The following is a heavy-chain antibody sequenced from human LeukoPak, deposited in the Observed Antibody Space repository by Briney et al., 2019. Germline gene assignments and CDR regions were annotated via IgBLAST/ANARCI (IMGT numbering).Heavy chain of an antibody. CDR2: IYYSGST. J-gene: IGHJ5*02. CDR3: ARAGSSWYEFDP. D-gene: IGHD6-13*01. V-gene: IGHV4-59*01. Sequence: SETLSLTCTVSGGSISSYYWSWIRQPPGKGLEWIGYIYYSGSTNYNPSLKSRVTISVDTSKNQFSLKLSSVTAADTAVYYCARAGSSWYEFDPWGQGTLVTVSS. CDR1: GGSISSYY.